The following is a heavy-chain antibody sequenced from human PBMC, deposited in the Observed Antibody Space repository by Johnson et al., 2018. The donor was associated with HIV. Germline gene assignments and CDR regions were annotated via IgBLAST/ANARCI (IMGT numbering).Heavy chain of an antibody. CDR3: AKDRRQSSWELLDDAFDI. CDR1: GFTFSSYW. D-gene: IGHD1-26*01. J-gene: IGHJ3*02. Sequence: VQLVESGGGLVQPGGSLRLSCAASGFTFSSYWMHWVRQAPGKGLVWVSRINSDGSNTTSTDSGKGRFTISRDNSKDTLYLQMNSLRAEDTAVYYCAKDRRQSSWELLDDAFDIWGQGTMVTVSS. V-gene: IGHV3-74*01. CDR2: INSDGSNT.